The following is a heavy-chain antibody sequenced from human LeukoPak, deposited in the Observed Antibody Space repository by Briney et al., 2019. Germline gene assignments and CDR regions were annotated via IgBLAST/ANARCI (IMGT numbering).Heavy chain of an antibody. D-gene: IGHD5-18*01. V-gene: IGHV3-23*01. J-gene: IGHJ4*02. CDR2: MRRSGGST. Sequence: GGSLRRSCAPSGFPYSIYPKRGARAAPGGGLECLSGMRRSGGSTYYAGSVTGPFTISRDNSKNTLYLEMNSLRAEDTAVYDCAIDERMVDTLMSFDYWGQGTLVTVSS. CDR3: AIDERMVDTLMSFDY. CDR1: GFPYSIYP.